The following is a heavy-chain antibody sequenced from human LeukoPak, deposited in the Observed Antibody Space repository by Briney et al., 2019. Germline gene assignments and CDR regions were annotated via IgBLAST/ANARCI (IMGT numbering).Heavy chain of an antibody. CDR1: GFTFSSYG. J-gene: IGHJ6*02. CDR2: ISSSSINT. CDR3: ASGYYYGMDV. V-gene: IGHV3-48*04. Sequence: GGSLRLSCAASGFTFSSYGMHWVRQAPGKGLEWVSYISSSSINTNYADSVKGRFTISRDNAKNSLYLQMNSLRAEDTAVYYCASGYYYGMDVWGQGTTVTVSS.